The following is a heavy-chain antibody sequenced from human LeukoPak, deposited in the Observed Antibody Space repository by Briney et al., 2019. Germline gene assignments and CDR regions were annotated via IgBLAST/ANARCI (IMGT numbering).Heavy chain of an antibody. CDR3: ARGVMSDY. Sequence: SETLSLTCAVYGGSFSGYYWSWIRQPPGKGLEWIGEINHSGSTNYNPSLKSRVTISVDTSKNQFSLKLSSVTAADTAVYYCARGVMSDYWGQGALVTVSS. CDR1: GGSFSGYY. V-gene: IGHV4-34*01. CDR2: INHSGST. D-gene: IGHD3-16*01. J-gene: IGHJ4*02.